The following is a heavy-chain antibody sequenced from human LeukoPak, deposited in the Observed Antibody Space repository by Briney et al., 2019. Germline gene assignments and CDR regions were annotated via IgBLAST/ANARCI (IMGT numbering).Heavy chain of an antibody. D-gene: IGHD3-22*01. J-gene: IGHJ5*02. Sequence: PGGSLRLSCAASGFTFSSYWMSWVRQAPGKGLEWVANIKQDGSEKYYVDSVKGRFTISRDNAKNSLYLQMNSLRAEDTAVYYCARPSSYYYDSSGSPGWFDPWGQGTLVTVSS. CDR1: GFTFSSYW. V-gene: IGHV3-7*01. CDR2: IKQDGSEK. CDR3: ARPSSYYYDSSGSPGWFDP.